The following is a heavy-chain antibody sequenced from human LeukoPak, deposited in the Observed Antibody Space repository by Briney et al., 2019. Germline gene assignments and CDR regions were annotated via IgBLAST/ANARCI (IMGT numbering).Heavy chain of an antibody. V-gene: IGHV6-1*01. CDR3: ARDPVGGSTIFDY. Sequence: SQTLSLTCAISGDSVSSNSAAWNWIRQSPSRGLEWLGRAYYRSKWYYDYAVAVKSRISINPDTSKNQFSLQLSSVTPEDTAVYYCARDPVGGSTIFDYWGQGTLVTVSS. CDR1: GDSVSSNSAA. D-gene: IGHD1-26*01. J-gene: IGHJ4*02. CDR2: AYYRSKWYY.